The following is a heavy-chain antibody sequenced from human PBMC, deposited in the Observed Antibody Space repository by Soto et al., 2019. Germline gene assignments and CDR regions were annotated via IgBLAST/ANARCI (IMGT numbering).Heavy chain of an antibody. J-gene: IGHJ6*02. CDR1: GDSVSSNSAA. V-gene: IGHV6-1*01. Sequence: SQTLSLTCAISGDSVSSNSAAWNWIRQSPSRGLEWLGRTYYRSKWYNDYAVSVKSRITINTDTSKNQFSLQLNSVTPEDTAVYYCARGCSSTSCYLSYGMDVWGQGTTVTVSS. D-gene: IGHD2-2*01. CDR2: TYYRSKWYN. CDR3: ARGCSSTSCYLSYGMDV.